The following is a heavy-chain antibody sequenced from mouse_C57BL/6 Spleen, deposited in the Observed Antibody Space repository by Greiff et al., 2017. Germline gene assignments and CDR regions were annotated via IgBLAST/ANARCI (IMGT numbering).Heavy chain of an antibody. CDR2: IDPEDGET. J-gene: IGHJ2*01. CDR1: GFNIKDYY. V-gene: IGHV14-2*01. Sequence: VQLQQSGAELVKPGASVKLSCTASGFNIKDYYMHWVKQRTEQGLEWIGRIDPEDGETKYAPKFQGKATITADTSSNTAYLQLSSRTSEDTAVYYCARGGQEYYFDYWGQGTTLTVSS. D-gene: IGHD3-3*01. CDR3: ARGGQEYYFDY.